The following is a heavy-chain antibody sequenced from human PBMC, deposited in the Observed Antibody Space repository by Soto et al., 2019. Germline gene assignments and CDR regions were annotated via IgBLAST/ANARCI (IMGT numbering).Heavy chain of an antibody. CDR3: ARADGYNVHPDCPFDY. V-gene: IGHV1-69*13. D-gene: IGHD5-12*01. J-gene: IGHJ4*02. CDR1: GGTFSSYA. Sequence: VASVKVSCKASGGTFSSYAISWVRQAPGQGLEWMGGIIPIFGTANYAQKFQGRVTITADESTSTAYMELSSLRSEDTAVYYCARADGYNVHPDCPFDYWGQGTLVTVSS. CDR2: IIPIFGTA.